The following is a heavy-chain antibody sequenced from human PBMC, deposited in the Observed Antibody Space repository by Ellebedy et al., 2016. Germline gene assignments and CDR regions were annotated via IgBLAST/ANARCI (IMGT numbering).Heavy chain of an antibody. D-gene: IGHD3-10*01. CDR3: APVWFGEFRHVDY. CDR1: GFTFSSYD. Sequence: GESLKISCAVSGFTFSSYDMHWVRQPTGKGLEWVSGIGTAGDTYYAGSVKGRFTISKDYAKNSLYLQMNSLRAGDTAVYYCAPVWFGEFRHVDYWGQGTLVTVSS. CDR2: IGTAGDT. J-gene: IGHJ4*02. V-gene: IGHV3-13*01.